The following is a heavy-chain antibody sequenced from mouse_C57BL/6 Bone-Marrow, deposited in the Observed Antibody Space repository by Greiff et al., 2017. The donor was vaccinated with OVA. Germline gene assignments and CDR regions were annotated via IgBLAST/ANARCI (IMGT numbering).Heavy chain of an antibody. CDR3: ARRRIFYYGSSYVWFAY. CDR2: IYPRSGNT. V-gene: IGHV1-81*01. J-gene: IGHJ3*01. Sequence: VKLMESGAELARPGASVKLSCKASGYTFTSYGISWVKQRTGQGLEWIGEIYPRSGNTYYNEKFKGKATLTADKSSSTAYMELRSLTSEDSAVYFCARRRIFYYGSSYVWFAYWGQGTLVTVSA. D-gene: IGHD1-1*01. CDR1: GYTFTSYG.